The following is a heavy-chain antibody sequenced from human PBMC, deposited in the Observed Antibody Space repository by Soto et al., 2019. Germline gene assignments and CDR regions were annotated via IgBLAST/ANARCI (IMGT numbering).Heavy chain of an antibody. CDR2: INPSGGST. J-gene: IGHJ6*02. Sequence: ASVKVSCKASGYTFPSSYMHWVREAPGQGLEWMGIINPSGGSTSYAQKFQGRVTMTRDTSTSTVYRELSSPRSEDTAVYYCARSGYSGYEYYYYGMGVWGQGTTVTVSS. CDR3: ARSGYSGYEYYYYGMGV. D-gene: IGHD5-12*01. CDR1: GYTFPSSY. V-gene: IGHV1-46*01.